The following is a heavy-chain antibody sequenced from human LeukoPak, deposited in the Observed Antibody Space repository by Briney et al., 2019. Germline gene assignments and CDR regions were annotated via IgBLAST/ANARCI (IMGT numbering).Heavy chain of an antibody. J-gene: IGHJ6*04. Sequence: PGGSLRLSCVASGFTSSAFWMSWVRRPPGKGLEWVANIKKDGSEKEYVDFVKGRFSIFRDNAKNSVYLQMNSLRAEDTAVYCATFAGVVPGGLLLWGKGTTVIVSS. D-gene: IGHD2-2*01. V-gene: IGHV3-7*01. CDR3: TFAGVVPGGLLL. CDR2: IKKDGSEK. CDR1: GFTSSAFW.